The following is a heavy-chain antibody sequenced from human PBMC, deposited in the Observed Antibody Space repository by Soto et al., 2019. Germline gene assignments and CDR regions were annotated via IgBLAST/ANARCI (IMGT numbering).Heavy chain of an antibody. CDR2: ISASGGTT. D-gene: IGHD6-19*01. V-gene: IGHV3-23*01. CDR1: GFTFSSYG. Sequence: GGSLRLSCAASGFTFSSYGMSWVRQAPGKGLEWVSGISASGGTTYYADSVKGRFTISRDNSKNTLYLQMNSLRAEDTAVYYCARDRDRSGWYRDDYYYGMDVWGQGTTVTVSS. J-gene: IGHJ6*02. CDR3: ARDRDRSGWYRDDYYYGMDV.